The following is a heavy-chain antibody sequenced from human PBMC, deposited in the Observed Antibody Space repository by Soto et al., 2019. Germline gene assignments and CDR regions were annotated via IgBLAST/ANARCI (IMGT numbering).Heavy chain of an antibody. D-gene: IGHD3-10*01. CDR2: IFYIGST. V-gene: IGHV4-39*01. CDR3: ASRSLLWFGDPAYYFDY. J-gene: IGHJ4*02. CDR1: GGSISSSSYY. Sequence: SETLSLTCTVSGGSISSSSYYWVWIRQPPGKGLEWIGNIFYIGSTYYNPSLKSRVTISVDTSKNQFSLKVPSVTAADTAVYFCASRSLLWFGDPAYYFDYWGQGTLVTVSS.